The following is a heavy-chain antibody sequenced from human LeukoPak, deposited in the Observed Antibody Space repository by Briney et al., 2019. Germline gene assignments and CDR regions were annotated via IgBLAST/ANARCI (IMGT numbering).Heavy chain of an antibody. CDR1: GFTVITTY. V-gene: IGHV3-53*04. CDR2: IYTGGNT. Sequence: GGSLRLSCSASGFTVITTYMSWVRRAPGKGLECVSVIYTGGNTYYADSVKGRFTISRHNSENKIYLQMDSLSPEDTAVYYCARGGYNGHDPYYFDSWGQGSLVTVSS. D-gene: IGHD5-12*01. CDR3: ARGGYNGHDPYYFDS. J-gene: IGHJ4*02.